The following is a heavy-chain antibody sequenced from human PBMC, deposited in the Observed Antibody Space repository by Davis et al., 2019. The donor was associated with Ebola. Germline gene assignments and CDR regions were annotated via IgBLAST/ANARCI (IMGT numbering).Heavy chain of an antibody. CDR1: GGSISGYY. J-gene: IGHJ4*02. CDR2: IYSSGRT. D-gene: IGHD2-2*01. Sequence: ETLSLTCTVSGGSISGYYWSWIRQPPGKGLEWIGSIYSSGRTNYNPSLKTRVAMSVDTSKNQFSLNLRSVSAADTAIYYCARHRAPAVIAHFDYWGRGALVTVSS. V-gene: IGHV4-59*08. CDR3: ARHRAPAVIAHFDY.